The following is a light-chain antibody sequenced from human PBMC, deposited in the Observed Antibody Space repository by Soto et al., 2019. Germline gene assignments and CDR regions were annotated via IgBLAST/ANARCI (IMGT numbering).Light chain of an antibody. CDR2: GAS. J-gene: IGKJ1*01. CDR3: QQYGSSGT. Sequence: EIVLTQSPGTLSLSPGERATLSCRASQSVSSSYLAWYQQKPGQAPRLLIYGASNRATGIPDRFSGSGSGTDFTLTISRLEPEDVAVYYWQQYGSSGTFGQGTKVDIK. CDR1: QSVSSSY. V-gene: IGKV3-20*01.